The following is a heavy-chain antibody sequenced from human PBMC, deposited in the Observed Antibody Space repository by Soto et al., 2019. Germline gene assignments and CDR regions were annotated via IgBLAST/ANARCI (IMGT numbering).Heavy chain of an antibody. D-gene: IGHD2-2*01. V-gene: IGHV4-30-2*01. CDR3: ARGGFVVVVPAAKDRGMDV. CDR1: GGSISSGGYS. Sequence: GPGPVGASETLSLTCAVSGGSISSGGYSWSWIRQPPGKGLEWIGYIYHSGSTYYNPSLKSRVTISVDRSKNQFSLKLSSVTAADTAVYYCARGGFVVVVPAAKDRGMDVWGQGTTVTVSS. J-gene: IGHJ6*02. CDR2: IYHSGST.